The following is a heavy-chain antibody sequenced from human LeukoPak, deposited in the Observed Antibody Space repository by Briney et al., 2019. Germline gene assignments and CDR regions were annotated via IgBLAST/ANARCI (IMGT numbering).Heavy chain of an antibody. CDR3: SRWLDGGYSGRDYYYMDV. V-gene: IGHV4-59*01. CDR1: GGSISGYN. CDR2: ICNSGST. D-gene: IGHD5-12*01. J-gene: IGHJ6*03. Sequence: PSETLSLTCSVSGGSISGYNWSWIRQPPGKGLEWMGYICNSGSTNYNPSPKKRGTVSVNTSKNQFSLKLSSIICADTAAYYCSRWLDGGYSGRDYYYMDVWGKGTPVTVSS.